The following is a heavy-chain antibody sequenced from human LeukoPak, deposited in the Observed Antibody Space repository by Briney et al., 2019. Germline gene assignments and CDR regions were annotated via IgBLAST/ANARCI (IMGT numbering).Heavy chain of an antibody. D-gene: IGHD4-23*01. Sequence: GGSLRLSCAASGFTSSFCAIHWVRQAPGKGLEGVAFIGYDGNNKNYADSVKGRFTISRDNSRDTLYLQMNSLRAEDTAVYYCTKGDDYGANTRLPKYNWFDPWGQGTLVTVSS. CDR3: TKGDDYGANTRLPKYNWFDP. V-gene: IGHV3-30*02. CDR2: IGYDGNNK. CDR1: GFTSSFCA. J-gene: IGHJ5*02.